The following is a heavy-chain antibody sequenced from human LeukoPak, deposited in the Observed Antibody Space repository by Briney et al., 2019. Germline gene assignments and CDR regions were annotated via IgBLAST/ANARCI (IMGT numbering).Heavy chain of an antibody. CDR1: GFIFSNFA. V-gene: IGHV3-64*01. Sequence: PGGSLRLSCAASGFIFSNFAMYWVRQAPGKGLEYLSGISSNGGSTDYANPVKGRFTISRDNSKNTLYLQMGSLRDEDMAVYYCARDLNTAMVTGPSRVGYFDYWGQGTLVTVSS. J-gene: IGHJ4*02. D-gene: IGHD5-18*01. CDR3: ARDLNTAMVTGPSRVGYFDY. CDR2: ISSNGGST.